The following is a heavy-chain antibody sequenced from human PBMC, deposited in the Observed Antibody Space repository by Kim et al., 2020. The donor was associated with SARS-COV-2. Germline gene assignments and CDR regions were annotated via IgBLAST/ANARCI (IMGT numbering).Heavy chain of an antibody. D-gene: IGHD3-22*01. CDR2: ISYDGSNK. CDR1: GFTFSSYG. V-gene: IGHV3-30*18. CDR3: AKDQHDSSGYKDYYGMDV. Sequence: GGSLRLSCAASGFTFSSYGMHWVRQAPGKGLEWVAVISYDGSNKYYADSVKGRFTISRDNSKNTLYLQMNSLRAEDTAVYYCAKDQHDSSGYKDYYGMDVWGQGTTVTVSS. J-gene: IGHJ6*02.